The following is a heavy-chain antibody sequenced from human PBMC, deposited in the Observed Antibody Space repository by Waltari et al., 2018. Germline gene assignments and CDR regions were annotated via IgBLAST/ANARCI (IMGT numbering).Heavy chain of an antibody. CDR3: ARQPFDFWSGSVPGPFDY. J-gene: IGHJ4*02. D-gene: IGHD3-3*01. Sequence: QLQLQESGPGLVKPSETLSLTCTVSGGSISSSSYYWGWIRQPPGKGLEWIGSIYYSGSTYYNPSLKSRVTISVDTSKNQFSLKLSSVTAADTAVYYCARQPFDFWSGSVPGPFDYWGQGTLVTVSS. V-gene: IGHV4-39*07. CDR1: GGSISSSSYY. CDR2: IYYSGST.